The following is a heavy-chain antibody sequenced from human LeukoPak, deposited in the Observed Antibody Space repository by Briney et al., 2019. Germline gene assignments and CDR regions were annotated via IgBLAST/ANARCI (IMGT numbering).Heavy chain of an antibody. J-gene: IGHJ5*02. CDR2: IYASGSI. Sequence: SETLSLICTVSGGSISSYYCSWTRQPAGKGREWIGRIYASGSINYNPFLKSRVTMSVDTSKNPFSLKLSSVTAADTALYYCARDWFVVPADGSTNWFYPWGQGTLVTASS. D-gene: IGHD2-2*01. CDR1: GGSISSYY. V-gene: IGHV4-4*07. CDR3: ARDWFVVPADGSTNWFYP.